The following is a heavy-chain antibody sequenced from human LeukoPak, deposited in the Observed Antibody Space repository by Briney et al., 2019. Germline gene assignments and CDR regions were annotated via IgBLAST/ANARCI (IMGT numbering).Heavy chain of an antibody. CDR2: IYYNGNT. Sequence: SETLSLTCTVSGGSVSSVDNYWSWIRQPPGKGLEWLGYIYYNGNTKYNSSLKSRATISADTSKNQFSLKLSSVTAADTAVYYCARSKGNSWLWFDPWGQGTLVTVSS. J-gene: IGHJ5*02. V-gene: IGHV4-61*08. D-gene: IGHD6-13*01. CDR3: ARSKGNSWLWFDP. CDR1: GGSVSSVDNY.